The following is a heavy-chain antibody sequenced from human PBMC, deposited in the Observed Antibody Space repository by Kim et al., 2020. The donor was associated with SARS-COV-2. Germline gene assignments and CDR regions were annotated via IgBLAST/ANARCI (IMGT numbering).Heavy chain of an antibody. V-gene: IGHV3-49*04. D-gene: IGHD5-12*01. CDR3: TRAHNIGRWAYYYYYYMDV. Sequence: GGSLRLFCTASGVTFGDYAMSWVRQVSGKGLEWVGFIRSKAYGGTTEYAASVKGRFTISRDDSKSIAYLQMNSLKTEDTAVYYCTRAHNIGRWAYYYYYYMDVWGKGTTVTVSS. CDR2: IRSKAYGGTT. J-gene: IGHJ6*03. CDR1: GVTFGDYA.